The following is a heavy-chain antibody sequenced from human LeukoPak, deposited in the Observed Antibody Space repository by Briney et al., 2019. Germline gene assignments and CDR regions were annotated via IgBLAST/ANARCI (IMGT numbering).Heavy chain of an antibody. CDR1: GYTFTSYD. J-gene: IGHJ2*01. D-gene: IGHD3-22*01. Sequence: ASVKVSCKASGYTFTSYDINWVRQATGQGHGWMGWMNPKSGNTGYAQKFQGRVTMTRNTSISTAHMGLSSLGSEHTAVYYCARDAEPYDSSGYYWYFDLWGRGTLVTVSS. CDR3: ARDAEPYDSSGYYWYFDL. CDR2: MNPKSGNT. V-gene: IGHV1-8*01.